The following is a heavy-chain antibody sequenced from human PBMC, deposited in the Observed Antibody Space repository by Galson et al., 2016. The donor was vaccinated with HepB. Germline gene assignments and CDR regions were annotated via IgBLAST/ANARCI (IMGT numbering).Heavy chain of an antibody. J-gene: IGHJ5*02. D-gene: IGHD3-9*01. Sequence: SLRLSCAASGFTFSSYGMHWVRQAPGKGLEWVAVMWADGVKKYCADSVKGRFTISRDTSKNTVYLQMNSLRAEDTAVYFCARDYDTTSHYGWFDPWGQGTLVTVSS. V-gene: IGHV3-33*01. CDR3: ARDYDTTSHYGWFDP. CDR2: MWADGVKK. CDR1: GFTFSSYG.